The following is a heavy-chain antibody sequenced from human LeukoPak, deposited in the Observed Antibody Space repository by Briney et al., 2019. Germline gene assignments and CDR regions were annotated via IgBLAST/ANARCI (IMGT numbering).Heavy chain of an antibody. D-gene: IGHD2-2*01. V-gene: IGHV2-5*02. CDR3: VQARVVSCSRTSCFRGFDP. CDR1: GFSLSTSGVG. Sequence: SGPTLVKPTQTLTLTCTFSGFSLSTSGVGVGWIRQPPGKALEWLAIIYWDDDQRYSPSLNNRLTITKDTSKNQVVLTMTNVDPVDTATYYCVQARVVSCSRTSCFRGFDPWGQGILVTVSS. J-gene: IGHJ5*02. CDR2: IYWDDDQ.